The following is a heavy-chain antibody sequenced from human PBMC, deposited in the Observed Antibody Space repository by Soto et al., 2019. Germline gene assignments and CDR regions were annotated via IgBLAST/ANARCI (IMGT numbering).Heavy chain of an antibody. CDR1: GGSISSGGYY. CDR3: AGTEWFHPFDY. Sequence: SETLSLTCTVSGGSISSGGYYWSWIRQHPGKGLEWIGDIYYSGSTYYNPSLKSRVTISVDTSKNQFSLKLSSVTAADTAVYYCAGTEWFHPFDYWGQGTLVTVSS. V-gene: IGHV4-31*03. CDR2: IYYSGST. D-gene: IGHD3-3*01. J-gene: IGHJ4*02.